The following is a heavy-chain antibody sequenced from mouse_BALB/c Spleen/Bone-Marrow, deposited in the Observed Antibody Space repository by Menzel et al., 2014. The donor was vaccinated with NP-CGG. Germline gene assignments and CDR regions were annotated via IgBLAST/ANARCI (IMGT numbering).Heavy chain of an antibody. V-gene: IGHV5-4*02. D-gene: IGHD1-1*01. CDR1: GFTFSDYY. J-gene: IGHJ2*01. CDR2: ISDGGSYT. Sequence: EVNLVESGGGLVKPGGSLKLSCAASGFTFSDYYMYWVRQTPEKRLEWVATISDGGSYTYYPDSVKGRFTISRDNAKNNLYLQMSSLKSEDTAMHYCARGSSYFDYWGQGTTLTVSP. CDR3: ARGSSYFDY.